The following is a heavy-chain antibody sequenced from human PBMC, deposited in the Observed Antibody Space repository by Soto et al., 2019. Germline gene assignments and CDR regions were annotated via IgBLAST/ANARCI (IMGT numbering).Heavy chain of an antibody. V-gene: IGHV1-24*01. D-gene: IGHD6-13*01. Sequence: GASVKVSCKVSGYTLTELSMHWVRQAPGKGLEWMGGFDPEDGETIYAQKFQGRVTMTEDTSTDTAYMELSSLRSEDTAVYYCATLPIAAADNNYYYYGMDVCGQGTTVTGS. J-gene: IGHJ6*02. CDR3: ATLPIAAADNNYYYYGMDV. CDR1: GYTLTELS. CDR2: FDPEDGET.